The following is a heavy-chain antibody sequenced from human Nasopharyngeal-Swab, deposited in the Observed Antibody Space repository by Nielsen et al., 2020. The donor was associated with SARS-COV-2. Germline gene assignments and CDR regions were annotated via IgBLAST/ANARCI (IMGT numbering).Heavy chain of an antibody. D-gene: IGHD6-13*01. J-gene: IGHJ5*02. Sequence: WIRQPPGKGLEWIGYIYYSGSTYYNPSLKSRVTISVDTSKNQFSLKLSSVTAADTAVYYCARGRKQQLVLRWFDPWGQGTLVTRLL. CDR3: ARGRKQQLVLRWFDP. CDR2: IYYSGST. V-gene: IGHV4-31*02.